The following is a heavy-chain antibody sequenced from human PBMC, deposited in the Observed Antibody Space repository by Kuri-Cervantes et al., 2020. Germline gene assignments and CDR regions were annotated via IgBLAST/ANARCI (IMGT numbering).Heavy chain of an antibody. J-gene: IGHJ4*02. CDR2: IYYSGST. CDR3: ARSIHGDYVR. D-gene: IGHD4-17*01. CDR1: GGSISSGGYY. Sequence: LRLSCTVSGGSISSGGYYWSWIRQHPGKGLEWIGYIYYSGSTYYNPSLKSRVTISVDTSKNQFSLKLSSVTAADTAVYYCARSIHGDYVRWGQGTLVTVSS. V-gene: IGHV4-31*02.